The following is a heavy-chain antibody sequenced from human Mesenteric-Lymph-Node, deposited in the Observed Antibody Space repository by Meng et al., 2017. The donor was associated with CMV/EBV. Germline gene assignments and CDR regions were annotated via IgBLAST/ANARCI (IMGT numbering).Heavy chain of an antibody. V-gene: IGHV4-39*07. Sequence: SAASFSVRVYYWRWLRRPPGKGLEYIGSIYSRGGTDNNPSRNRRVTISVGTSKIQFSLMLSSVTAADAAVFHCAGASYGDDYWHFDLWGRGTLVTVSS. J-gene: IGHJ2*01. CDR2: IYSRGGT. CDR1: AASFSVRVYY. CDR3: AGASYGDDYWHFDL. D-gene: IGHD4-17*01.